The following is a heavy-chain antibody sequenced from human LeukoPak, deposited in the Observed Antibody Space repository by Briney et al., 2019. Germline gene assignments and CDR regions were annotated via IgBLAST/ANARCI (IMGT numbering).Heavy chain of an antibody. CDR1: GGSVSSGSYY. CDR3: ASLSRPGYCSSTSCYG. CDR2: IYYSGST. V-gene: IGHV4-61*01. J-gene: IGHJ4*02. Sequence: SETLSLTCTVSGGSVSSGSYYWSWIRQPPGKGLEWIGYIYYSGSTNYNPSLKSRVTISVDTSKNQFSLKLSSVTAADTAVYYSASLSRPGYCSSTSCYGWGQGTLVTVSS. D-gene: IGHD2-2*01.